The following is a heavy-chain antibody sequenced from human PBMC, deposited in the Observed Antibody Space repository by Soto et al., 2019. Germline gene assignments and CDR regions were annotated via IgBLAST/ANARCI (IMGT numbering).Heavy chain of an antibody. V-gene: IGHV5-51*01. D-gene: IGHD2-15*01. CDR2: IYPGDSDT. Sequence: GESLKISCKGSGYSFTSYWIGWVRQMPGKGLEWMGIIYPGDSDTRYSPSFQGQVTISADKSISTAYLQWSSLKASDTAMYYCARRHCSGGSCSLLFDYWGQGTLVTVSS. CDR3: ARRHCSGGSCSLLFDY. CDR1: GYSFTSYW. J-gene: IGHJ4*02.